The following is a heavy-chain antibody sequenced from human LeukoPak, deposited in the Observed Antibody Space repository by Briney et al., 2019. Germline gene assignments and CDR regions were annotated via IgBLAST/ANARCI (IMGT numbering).Heavy chain of an antibody. V-gene: IGHV1-2*02. Sequence: ASVKVSCKASGYTFTGYYMHWVRQAPGQGLEWMGWINPNSGGTNFAQKFQGRVTMTRDTSISTAYMELSRLRSDDTAVYYCARGAPTYYYGLGTLKGWFDPWGQGTLVTVSS. J-gene: IGHJ5*02. D-gene: IGHD3-10*01. CDR2: INPNSGGT. CDR1: GYTFTGYY. CDR3: ARGAPTYYYGLGTLKGWFDP.